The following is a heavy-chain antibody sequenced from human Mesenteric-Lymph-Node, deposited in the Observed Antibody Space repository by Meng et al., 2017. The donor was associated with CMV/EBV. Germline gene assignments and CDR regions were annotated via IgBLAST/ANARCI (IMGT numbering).Heavy chain of an antibody. V-gene: IGHV4-39*07. CDR1: GASLNTRHYY. Sequence: SETLSLTCSVSGASLNTRHYYWAWIRQPPGKGLEWIGSFYYGGSTYYSPSLNSRVTISEDTSENHFSLKLNSVTAADTAVYYCARVPGIAAAGRGRGMDVWGQGTTVTVSS. CDR3: ARVPGIAAAGRGRGMDV. CDR2: FYYGGST. D-gene: IGHD6-13*01. J-gene: IGHJ6*02.